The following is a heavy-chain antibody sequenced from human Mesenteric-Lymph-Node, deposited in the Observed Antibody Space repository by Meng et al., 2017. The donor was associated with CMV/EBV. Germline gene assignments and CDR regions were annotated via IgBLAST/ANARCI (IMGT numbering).Heavy chain of an antibody. V-gene: IGHV3-23*01. Sequence: GGSLRLSCAASGFTFSSYAMSWVRQAPGKGLEWVSGISGRGRTTYYADSVKGRFTISRDNSKNTLYLQMNSLRADDTAVYFCAKTGDGFPFGYWGQGALVTVSS. J-gene: IGHJ4*02. CDR1: GFTFSSYA. CDR3: AKTGDGFPFGY. CDR2: ISGRGRTT. D-gene: IGHD2-21*02.